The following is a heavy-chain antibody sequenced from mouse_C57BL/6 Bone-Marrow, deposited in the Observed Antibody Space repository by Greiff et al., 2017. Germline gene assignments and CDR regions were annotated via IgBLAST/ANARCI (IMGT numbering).Heavy chain of an antibody. CDR3: ARGGLLRRGYFDY. V-gene: IGHV1-20*01. Sequence: EVQLQQSGPELVKPGDSVKISCKASGYSFTGYFMNWVMQSHGKSLEWIGRINPYNGDTFYNQKFKGKATLTVDKSSSTAHLELRSLTSEDSAVYYCARGGLLRRGYFDYWGQGTTLTVSS. J-gene: IGHJ2*01. CDR1: GYSFTGYF. D-gene: IGHD1-1*01. CDR2: INPYNGDT.